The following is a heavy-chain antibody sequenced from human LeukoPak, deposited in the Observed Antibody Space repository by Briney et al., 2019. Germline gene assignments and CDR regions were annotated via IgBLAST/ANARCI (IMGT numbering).Heavy chain of an antibody. D-gene: IGHD3-16*01. CDR3: ARGGGLDV. CDR2: INHNGNVN. Sequence: GGSLRLSCAASGFTYSNAWMNWVRQAPGKGLEWVASINHNGNVNYYVDSVKGRFTISRDNAKNSLYLQMSNLRAEDTAVYFCARGGGLDVWGQGATVTVSS. V-gene: IGHV3-7*03. CDR1: GFTYSNAW. J-gene: IGHJ6*02.